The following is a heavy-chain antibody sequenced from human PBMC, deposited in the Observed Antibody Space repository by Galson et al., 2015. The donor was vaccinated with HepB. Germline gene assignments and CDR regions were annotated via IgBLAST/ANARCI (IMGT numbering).Heavy chain of an antibody. D-gene: IGHD3-3*01. CDR2: ISSSRSYI. V-gene: IGHV3-21*01. J-gene: IGHJ4*02. CDR3: ARDLRIFGVVITFFDY. Sequence: SLRLSCEASGFTFSRYSMHWVRQAPGKGLEWVSSISSSRSYIYYADSVKGRFTITRDTAKNSLYLQMNSLRAEDTAVYYCARDLRIFGVVITFFDYWGQGTLVTVSS. CDR1: GFTFSRYS.